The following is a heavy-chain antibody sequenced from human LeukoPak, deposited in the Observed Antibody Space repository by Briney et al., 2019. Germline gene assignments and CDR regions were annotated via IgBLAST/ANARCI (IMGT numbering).Heavy chain of an antibody. CDR2: IKQDGSEK. J-gene: IGHJ6*02. CDR1: GFTFGDTW. V-gene: IGHV3-7*03. Sequence: GGSLRLSCAASGFTFGDTWMNWVRQVPGQGLEWVANIKQDGSEKFYVASVKGRFTISRDNAKNSLYLQMNSLRAEDTAVYYCARGASPYYYYGKDVWGQGTTVTVSS. CDR3: ARGASPYYYYGKDV. D-gene: IGHD1-26*01.